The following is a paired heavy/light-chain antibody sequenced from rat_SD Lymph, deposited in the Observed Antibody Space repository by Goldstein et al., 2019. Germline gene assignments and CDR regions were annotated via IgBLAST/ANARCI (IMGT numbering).Heavy chain of an antibody. CDR1: GDTIIAYY. V-gene: IGHV1-6*01. Sequence: EVQLQQSGAELVRPGTSVKLSCKVSGDTIIAYYMHFVKQRPGQGLEWIGRIDPEDDSTKYAKKFKNKATLTADTSSNTAYLKLSSLTSEDTATYFCTARPAGGFAYWGQGTLVTVSS. CDR3: TARPAGGFAY. D-gene: IGHD1-4*01. CDR2: IDPEDDST. J-gene: IGHJ3*01.
Light chain of an antibody. J-gene: IGKJ5*01. CDR2: STS. CDR3: QQWSSNPPT. V-gene: IGKV4S4*01. CDR1: SSVSN. Sequence: EIVLTQSPTTTAASPGEKVTITCLASSSVSNMYWYQQKSGASPKLLIYSTSSLASGVPDRFSGSGSGTSYSLTINTMEAEDAATYYCQQWSSNPPTFGSGTKLEIK.